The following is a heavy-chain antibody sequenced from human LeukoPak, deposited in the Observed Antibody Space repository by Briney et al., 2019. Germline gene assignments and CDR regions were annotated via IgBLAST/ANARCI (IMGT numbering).Heavy chain of an antibody. CDR3: ARDQLAAALDY. CDR1: GYSISSGYY. J-gene: IGHJ4*02. Sequence: PSETLSLTCAVSGYSISSGYYWGWIRQPPGKGLEWIGSIYHSGSTYYNTSLKSRVTISVDTSKNQYSLKLSSVTAADTAVYYCARDQLAAALDYWGQGTLVTVSS. V-gene: IGHV4-38-2*02. CDR2: IYHSGST. D-gene: IGHD6-13*01.